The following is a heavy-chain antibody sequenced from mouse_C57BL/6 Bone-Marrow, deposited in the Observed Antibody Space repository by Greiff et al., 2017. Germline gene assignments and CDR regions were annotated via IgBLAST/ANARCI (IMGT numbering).Heavy chain of an antibody. J-gene: IGHJ3*01. V-gene: IGHV1-15*01. CDR2: IDPETGGT. CDR1: GYTFTDYE. Sequence: VQLQQSGAELVRPGASVTLSCKASGYTFTDYEMHWVKQTPVHGLEWIGAIDPETGGTAYNQKFKGKAILTADKSSSTAYMELRSLTSEDSAVYYCTRRGRFAYRGQGTLVTVSA. CDR3: TRRGRFAY.